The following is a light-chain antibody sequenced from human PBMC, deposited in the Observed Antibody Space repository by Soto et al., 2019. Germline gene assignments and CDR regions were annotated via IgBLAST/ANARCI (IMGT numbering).Light chain of an antibody. CDR2: GAS. V-gene: IGKV3-20*01. J-gene: IGKJ1*01. Sequence: EIVLTQSPGTLSLSPGERATLSCRASQSVSSNYLAWYQQKPGQAPRLLIYGASSRATGIPNRFSGSGSGTDFTLTITRLEPEGFAVYYCQQYCSSPPTFGQGTKVDIK. CDR3: QQYCSSPPT. CDR1: QSVSSNY.